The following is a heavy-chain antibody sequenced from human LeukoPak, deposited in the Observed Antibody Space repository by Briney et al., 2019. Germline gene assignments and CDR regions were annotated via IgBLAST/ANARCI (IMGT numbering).Heavy chain of an antibody. CDR3: AREDGYNGFFDY. CDR2: INPNSGGT. J-gene: IGHJ4*02. D-gene: IGHD5-24*01. Sequence: ASVKVSCKASGYTFTGYYMHWVRQAPGQGLEWMGWINPNSGGTNYAQKFQGRVTMTRDTSISTAYMELSRLRSDDTAVYYCAREDGYNGFFDYWGQGTLVTVPS. V-gene: IGHV1-2*02. CDR1: GYTFTGYY.